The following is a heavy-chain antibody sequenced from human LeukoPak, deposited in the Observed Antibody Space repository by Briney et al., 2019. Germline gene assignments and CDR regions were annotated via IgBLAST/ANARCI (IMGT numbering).Heavy chain of an antibody. V-gene: IGHV4-59*12. J-gene: IGHJ4*02. CDR1: GGSISSYY. D-gene: IGHD3-9*01. Sequence: SETLSLTCTVSGGSISSYYWSWIRQPPGKGLEWIGSFYYSGSTYYNPSLKSRVTISVDTSKNQFSLKLNSVTAADTAVYYCARDRYFDWLLYYWGQGTLVTVSS. CDR3: ARDRYFDWLLYY. CDR2: FYYSGST.